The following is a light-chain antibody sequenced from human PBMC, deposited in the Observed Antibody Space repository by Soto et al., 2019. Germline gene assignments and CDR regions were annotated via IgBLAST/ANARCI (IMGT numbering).Light chain of an antibody. CDR1: QSVGTW. CDR3: QHYRRNTWS. Sequence: DIQMTQSPSTLSGSVRDRVTITCRASQSVGTWVAWYQQKPGKAPKLLIYGASNLESGVPSRFSGSGSGTEFTLTITTLQPDDFATYFCQHYRRNTWSFGPGTKVDIK. CDR2: GAS. V-gene: IGKV1-5*01. J-gene: IGKJ1*01.